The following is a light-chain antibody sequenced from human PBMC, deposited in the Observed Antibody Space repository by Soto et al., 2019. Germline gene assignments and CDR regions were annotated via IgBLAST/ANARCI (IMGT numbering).Light chain of an antibody. J-gene: IGKJ5*01. CDR1: QSLLYSNGNNY. CDR3: LQALQTPPT. CDR2: LTS. V-gene: IGKV2-28*01. Sequence: DVVMTQSPFSLPVTRGEPASISCRSSQSLLYSNGNNYLNWYLQKPGQSPQLLIYLTSYRASGVPDRFSGSGSGTDFTLKISRVEAEDVGVYYCLQALQTPPTFGQGTRLEIK.